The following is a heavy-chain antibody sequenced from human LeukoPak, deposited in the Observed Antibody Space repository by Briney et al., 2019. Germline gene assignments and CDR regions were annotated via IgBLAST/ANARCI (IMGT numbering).Heavy chain of an antibody. V-gene: IGHV3-23*01. CDR3: AKDDGPYSSGWYVLTDYYYGMDV. D-gene: IGHD6-19*01. CDR2: ISGSGGST. Sequence: GGSLRLSCAASGFTFSSYAMSWVRRAPGKGLEWVSAISGSGGSTYYADSVKGRFTISRDNSKNTLYLQMNSLRAEDTAVYYCAKDDGPYSSGWYVLTDYYYGMDVWGQGTTVTVSS. J-gene: IGHJ6*02. CDR1: GFTFSSYA.